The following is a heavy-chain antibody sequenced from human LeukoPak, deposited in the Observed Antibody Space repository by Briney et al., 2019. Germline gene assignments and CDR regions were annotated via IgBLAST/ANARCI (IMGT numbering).Heavy chain of an antibody. D-gene: IGHD3-22*01. CDR2: MSGSSGST. V-gene: IGHV3-23*01. CDR1: GFTFSSYA. Sequence: GGSLRLSCAASGFTFSSYAMSWVRQAPGKGLEWVSAMSGSSGSTYYADSVKGRFTISRDNSKNTLYLQMNSLRAEDSALYYCARGGRGSAAVVAPRSFDIWGQGTMVTVSS. CDR3: ARGGRGSAAVVAPRSFDI. J-gene: IGHJ3*02.